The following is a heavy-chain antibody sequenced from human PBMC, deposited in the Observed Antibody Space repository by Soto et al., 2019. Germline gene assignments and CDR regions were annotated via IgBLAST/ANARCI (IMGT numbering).Heavy chain of an antibody. CDR1: GFTFSSYW. D-gene: IGHD3-9*01. Sequence: GGSLRLSCAASGFTFSSYWMSWVRQAPGKGLEWVANIKQDGSEKYYVDSVKGRFTISRDNAKNSLYLQMNSLRAEDTAVYYCARENILAGYGSSYYYGMEVWGQGTTVTVSS. V-gene: IGHV3-7*03. CDR3: ARENILAGYGSSYYYGMEV. J-gene: IGHJ6*02. CDR2: IKQDGSEK.